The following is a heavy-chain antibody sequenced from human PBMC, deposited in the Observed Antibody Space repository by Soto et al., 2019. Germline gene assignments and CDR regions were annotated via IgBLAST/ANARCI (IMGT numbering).Heavy chain of an antibody. J-gene: IGHJ5*02. CDR1: GFTFSSYE. V-gene: IGHV3-48*03. CDR2: ISSSGSTI. CDR3: ATIAVAGTMADP. Sequence: GGSLRLSCAASGFTFSSYEMNWVRQAPGKGLEWVSYISSSGSTIYYADPVKGRFTISRDNAKNSLYLQMNSLRAEDTAVYYCATIAVAGTMADPWGQGTLVTVSS. D-gene: IGHD6-19*01.